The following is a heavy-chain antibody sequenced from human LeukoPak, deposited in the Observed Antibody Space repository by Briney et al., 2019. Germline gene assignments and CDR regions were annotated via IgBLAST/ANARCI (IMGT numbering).Heavy chain of an antibody. CDR3: ARMGWGASVHNFDY. CDR2: IYYSGST. D-gene: IGHD1-26*01. V-gene: IGHV4-39*01. J-gene: IGHJ4*02. Sequence: SETLSLTCTVSGGSISSSSYYWGWIRQPPGKGLEWIGSIYYSGSTYYNPSLKSRVTISVDTSKNQFSLKLSSVTAADTAVYYCARMGWGASVHNFDYWGQGTLVTVSS. CDR1: GGSISSSSYY.